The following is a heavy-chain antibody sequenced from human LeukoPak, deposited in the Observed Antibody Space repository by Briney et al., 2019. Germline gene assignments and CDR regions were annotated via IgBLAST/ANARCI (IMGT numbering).Heavy chain of an antibody. CDR2: ISYDGSNK. Sequence: GGSLRLSCAASGFTFSSYAMHWVRQAPGKGLEWVAVISYDGSNKYYADSVKGRFTISRDNSKNTLYLQMNSLRAEDTAVYYCARDRSGSYPADAFDIWGQGTMVTVSS. V-gene: IGHV3-30*04. J-gene: IGHJ3*02. D-gene: IGHD1-26*01. CDR1: GFTFSSYA. CDR3: ARDRSGSYPADAFDI.